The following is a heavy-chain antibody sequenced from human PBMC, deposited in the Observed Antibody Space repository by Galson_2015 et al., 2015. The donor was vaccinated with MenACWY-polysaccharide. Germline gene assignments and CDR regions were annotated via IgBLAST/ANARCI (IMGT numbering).Heavy chain of an antibody. CDR2: IYHSGST. V-gene: IGHV4-4*02. CDR1: GGSISSSNW. J-gene: IGHJ4*02. D-gene: IGHD6-19*01. Sequence: ETLSLTCAVSGGSISSSNWWSWVRQPPGKGLEWIGEIYHSGSTNYNPSLKSRVTISVDKSKNQFSLKLSSVTAADTAVYYCARVRGGIAVAGTDFGFDYWGQGTLVTVSS. CDR3: ARVRGGIAVAGTDFGFDY.